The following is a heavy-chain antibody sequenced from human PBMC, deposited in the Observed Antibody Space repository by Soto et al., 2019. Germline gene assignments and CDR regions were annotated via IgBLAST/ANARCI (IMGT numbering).Heavy chain of an antibody. CDR1: GYTFTSYG. J-gene: IGHJ5*02. V-gene: IGHV1-18*01. CDR3: ARDQLLYYDFWRGYYVGGWFDP. D-gene: IGHD3-3*01. Sequence: QVQLVQSGAEVKKPGASVKVSCKASGYTFTSYGIIWVRQAPGQGLEWMGWISAYNGNTNYAQKLQGRVTMTTDTSTSTAYVGLRSLRSDDTAVYYCARDQLLYYDFWRGYYVGGWFDPWGQGTLVTVSS. CDR2: ISAYNGNT.